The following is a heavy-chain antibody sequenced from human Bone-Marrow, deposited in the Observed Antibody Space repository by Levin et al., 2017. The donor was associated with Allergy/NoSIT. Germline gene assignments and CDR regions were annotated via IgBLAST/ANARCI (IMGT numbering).Heavy chain of an antibody. J-gene: IGHJ4*02. CDR1: GFSFNPTGVG. D-gene: IGHD5-24*01. Sequence: SGPTLVKPTQTLTLTCTFSGFSFNPTGVGVGWIRQPPGKALEWLALIYWHDDRHYSPSLRSRLTITKDTSKTQVVLTLTDMDVVDTATSFCAHVRDGYNYLDYWGQGSLVTVSS. CDR3: AHVRDGYNYLDY. CDR2: IYWHDDR. V-gene: IGHV2-5*01.